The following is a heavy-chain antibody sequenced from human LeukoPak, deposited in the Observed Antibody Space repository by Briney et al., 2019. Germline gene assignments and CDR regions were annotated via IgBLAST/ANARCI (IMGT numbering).Heavy chain of an antibody. V-gene: IGHV3-21*01. Sequence: GGSLRLSCAGSGFTFSSYDMNWVRQAPGKGLEWVSSISSSSSYIYYADSVKGRFTISRDNAKNSLYLQMNSLRAEDTAVYYCARAHNWKYGTFDYWGQGTLVTVSS. CDR2: ISSSSSYI. J-gene: IGHJ4*02. CDR1: GFTFSSYD. D-gene: IGHD1-7*01. CDR3: ARAHNWKYGTFDY.